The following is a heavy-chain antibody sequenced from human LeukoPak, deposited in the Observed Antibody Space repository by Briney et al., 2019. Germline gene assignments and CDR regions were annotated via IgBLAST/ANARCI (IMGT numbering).Heavy chain of an antibody. CDR3: AGGAMVTTNWFDP. J-gene: IGHJ5*02. Sequence: ASVKVSCKASGGTFSSYAISWVRQAPGQGLEWMGGIIPIFGTANYAQKFQGRVTTTTDESTSTAYMELSSLRSEDTAVYYCAGGAMVTTNWFDPWGQGTLVTVSS. V-gene: IGHV1-69*05. CDR2: IIPIFGTA. CDR1: GGTFSSYA. D-gene: IGHD5-18*01.